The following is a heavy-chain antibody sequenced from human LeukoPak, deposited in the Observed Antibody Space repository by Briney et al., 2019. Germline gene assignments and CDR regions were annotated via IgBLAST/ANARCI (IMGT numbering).Heavy chain of an antibody. CDR1: GGSISSGGYS. J-gene: IGHJ5*02. D-gene: IGHD3-22*01. Sequence: SETLSLTCAVSGGSISSGGYSWSWIRQPPGKGLEWIGYIYYSGSTNYNPSLKSRVSMSVDWSKNQFSLKLNSVTAADTAVYYCARDFYDSSGYYPRFDPWGQGTLVTVSS. CDR3: ARDFYDSSGYYPRFDP. V-gene: IGHV4-61*08. CDR2: IYYSGST.